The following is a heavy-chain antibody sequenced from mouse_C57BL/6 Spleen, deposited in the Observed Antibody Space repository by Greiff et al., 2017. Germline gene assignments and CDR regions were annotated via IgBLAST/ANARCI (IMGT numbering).Heavy chain of an antibody. CDR3: ASLDGYYEGDY. CDR2: IWSGGST. V-gene: IGHV2-2*01. D-gene: IGHD2-3*01. Sequence: VKLVESGPGLVQPSQSLSITCTVSGFSLTSYGVHWVRQSPGTGLEWLGVIWSGGSTDYNAAFISRLSISKDKSKSQVFFKMNSLQADDTAIYYCASLDGYYEGDYWGQGTSVTVSS. CDR1: GFSLTSYG. J-gene: IGHJ4*01.